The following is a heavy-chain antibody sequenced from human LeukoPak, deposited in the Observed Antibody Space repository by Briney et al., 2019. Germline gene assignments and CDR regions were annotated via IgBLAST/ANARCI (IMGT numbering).Heavy chain of an antibody. D-gene: IGHD3-22*01. V-gene: IGHV3-74*01. CDR2: INTDGGSL. J-gene: IGHJ4*02. Sequence: GGSLRLSCAASGFTFSSYWMYWVRQAPGKGPVWVARINTDGGSLNYADSVKGRFAISRDNAKNTLYLQMNSLGAEDTAVYYCARRINYYDSSGYYYVRYFDSWGQGTLVAVSS. CDR3: ARRINYYDSSGYYYVRYFDS. CDR1: GFTFSSYW.